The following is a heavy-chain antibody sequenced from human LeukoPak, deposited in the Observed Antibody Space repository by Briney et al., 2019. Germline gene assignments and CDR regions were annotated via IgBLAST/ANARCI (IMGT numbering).Heavy chain of an antibody. CDR2: IYTSGST. V-gene: IGHV4-59*08. CDR3: ARHGWELYFDY. J-gene: IGHJ4*02. CDR1: GGSISSHY. Sequence: SETLSLTCTVSGGSISSHYWSWIRQPPGKGLEWIGYIYTSGSTNYNPSLKSRVTISVDTSKNQFSLKLSSVTAADTAVYYCARHGWELYFDYWGQGTLVTVSS. D-gene: IGHD1-26*01.